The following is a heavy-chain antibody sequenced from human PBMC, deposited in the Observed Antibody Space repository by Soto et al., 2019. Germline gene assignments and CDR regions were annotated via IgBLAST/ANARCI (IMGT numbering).Heavy chain of an antibody. D-gene: IGHD3-22*01. CDR3: ATPKITYYYDSSGPRDAFDI. CDR1: GYTLTELS. CDR2: FDPEDGET. Sequence: GASVKVSCKVSGYTLTELSMHWVRQAHRKGLEWMGGFDPEDGETIYAQKFQGRVTMTEDTSTDTAYMELSSLRSEDTAVYYCATPKITYYYDSSGPRDAFDIWGQGTMVTVSS. J-gene: IGHJ3*02. V-gene: IGHV1-24*01.